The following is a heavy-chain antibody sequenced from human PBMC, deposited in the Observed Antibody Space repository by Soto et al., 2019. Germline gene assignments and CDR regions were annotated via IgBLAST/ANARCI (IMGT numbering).Heavy chain of an antibody. D-gene: IGHD6-19*01. V-gene: IGHV4-34*01. CDR1: GGSFSGYY. CDR2: INHSGST. Sequence: QVQLQQWGAGLLKPSETLSLTCAVYGGSFSGYYWSWIRQPPGTGLEWIGEINHSGSTNYNPSLKSRVTISVDTSKNQFSLKLSSVTAADTAVYYCARGGAAVAGDDAFDIWGQGTMVTVSS. J-gene: IGHJ3*02. CDR3: ARGGAAVAGDDAFDI.